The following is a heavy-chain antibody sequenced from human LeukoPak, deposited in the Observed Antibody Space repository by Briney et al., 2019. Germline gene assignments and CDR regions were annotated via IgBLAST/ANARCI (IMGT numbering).Heavy chain of an antibody. Sequence: PGGSLRLSCAASGFTFSSYSMNWVLQAPGKGLDWVPYISSSSTIYYADSVKGRFTISRDNAKNSLYLQMNSLRAEDTAVYYCARGGRWELLLDAFDIWGQGTMVTVSS. CDR2: ISSSSTI. CDR1: GFTFSSYS. J-gene: IGHJ3*02. V-gene: IGHV3-48*04. CDR3: ARGGRWELLLDAFDI. D-gene: IGHD1-26*01.